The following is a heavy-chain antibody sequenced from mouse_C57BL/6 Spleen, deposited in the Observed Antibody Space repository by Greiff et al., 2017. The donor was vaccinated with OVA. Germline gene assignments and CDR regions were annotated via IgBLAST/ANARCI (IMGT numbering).Heavy chain of an antibody. CDR1: GFTFSDYY. V-gene: IGHV5-16*01. CDR3: ARDDGYPFSD. D-gene: IGHD2-3*01. CDR2: INYDGSST. Sequence: EVKLVESEGGLVQPGSSLKLSCTASGFTFSDYYMAWVRQVPEKGLEWVANINYDGSSTYYLDSLKSRFIISRDNAKNILYLQMSSLKSEDTATYYCARDDGYPFSDWGQGTLVTVAT. J-gene: IGHJ3*01.